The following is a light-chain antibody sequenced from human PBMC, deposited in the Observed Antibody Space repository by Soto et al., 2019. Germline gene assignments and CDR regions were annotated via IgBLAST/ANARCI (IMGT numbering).Light chain of an antibody. CDR2: KAS. CDR3: QQYNSWYT. Sequence: DIQMTQSPSTLSASVGDRVTITCRASQSISSWLAWYQQKPGKAPKLLIYKASTLESGVPSRFSGSGSGKEFTLTISSLQADDFATYCCQQYNSWYTFGQGTKLEI. V-gene: IGKV1-5*03. CDR1: QSISSW. J-gene: IGKJ2*01.